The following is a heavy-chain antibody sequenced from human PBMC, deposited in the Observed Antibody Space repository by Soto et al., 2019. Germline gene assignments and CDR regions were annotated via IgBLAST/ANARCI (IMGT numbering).Heavy chain of an antibody. Sequence: QMQLVQSGPEVKKPGTSVKVSCKASGFTFTSSAVQWVRQARGQRLEWIGWIVVGSGNTNYAQKFQERVTITRDMSTSTAYMELSSLRSEDTAVYYCAAIAWIQQRSSPIDYWGQGTLVTVSS. D-gene: IGHD5-18*01. CDR2: IVVGSGNT. J-gene: IGHJ4*02. CDR3: AAIAWIQQRSSPIDY. V-gene: IGHV1-58*01. CDR1: GFTFTSSA.